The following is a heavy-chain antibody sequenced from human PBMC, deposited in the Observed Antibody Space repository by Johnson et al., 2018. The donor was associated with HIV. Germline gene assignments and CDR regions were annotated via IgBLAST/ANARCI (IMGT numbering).Heavy chain of an antibody. Sequence: VQLVESGGGLVQPGGSLGLSCAASGFTFSTYAMTWVRQAPGKGLECVSVISGSGGNTYYADSVKGRFTISRDNSKNTLYLQINSLRAEDSAIYYCATLVRDYDDTLTDDAFHIWGQGTVLTVSS. CDR1: GFTFSTYA. CDR3: ATLVRDYDDTLTDDAFHI. D-gene: IGHD4-17*01. V-gene: IGHV3-23*04. J-gene: IGHJ3*02. CDR2: ISGSGGNT.